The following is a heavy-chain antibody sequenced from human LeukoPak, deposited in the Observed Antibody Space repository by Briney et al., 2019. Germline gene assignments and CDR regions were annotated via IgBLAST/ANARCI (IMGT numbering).Heavy chain of an antibody. CDR1: GGSISGYY. V-gene: IGHV4-59*08. CDR2: MYYSGST. D-gene: IGHD3-22*01. Sequence: SETLSPTCTVSGGSISGYYWSWIRQSPGKGLVWIGYMYYSGSTNYNPSLESRITISIDMSNNQFSLTLSSVTAADTALYYCARHFTYYYDSSGYPRDAFDIWGQGTMVTVSS. CDR3: ARHFTYYYDSSGYPRDAFDI. J-gene: IGHJ3*02.